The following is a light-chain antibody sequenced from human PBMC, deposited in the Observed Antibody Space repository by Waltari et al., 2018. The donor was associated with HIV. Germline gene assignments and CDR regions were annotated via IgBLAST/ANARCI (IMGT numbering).Light chain of an antibody. Sequence: QSALTQPASASGSPGQSITISCTGTSNDIGRYEYVSWYQQHPGKAPKLIIYNVNRRPTGVSDRFSGSKSGNTASLTISGLPPEDEADYYCGAYTGSRNLGLFGGGTKLTVL. J-gene: IGLJ2*01. CDR1: SNDIGRYEY. V-gene: IGLV2-14*03. CDR2: NVN. CDR3: GAYTGSRNLGL.